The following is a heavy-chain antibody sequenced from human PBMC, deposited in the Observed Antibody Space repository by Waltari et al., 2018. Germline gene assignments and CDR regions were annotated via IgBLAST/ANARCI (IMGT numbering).Heavy chain of an antibody. CDR1: GFTFSSYA. V-gene: IGHV3-23*01. J-gene: IGHJ4*02. CDR2: ISGSGGST. Sequence: EVQLLESGGGLVQPGGSLRLSCAASGFTFSSYAMSWVRQAPGKGLEWVSAISGSGGSTYYADAVKVRFTISRDNSKNTLYLQMNSLRAEDTAVYYCAKDIVVVITRYPDYWGQGTLVTVSS. D-gene: IGHD3-22*01. CDR3: AKDIVVVITRYPDY.